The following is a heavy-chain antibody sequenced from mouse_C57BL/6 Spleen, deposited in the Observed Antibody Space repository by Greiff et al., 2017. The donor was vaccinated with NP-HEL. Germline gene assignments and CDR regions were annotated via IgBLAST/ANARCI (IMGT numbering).Heavy chain of an antibody. CDR3: ARRAGVGAMDY. D-gene: IGHD1-3*01. J-gene: IGHJ4*01. Sequence: VQLKQPGAELVKPGASVKLSCKASGYTFTSYWMHWVKQRPGQGLEWIGMIHPNSGSTNYNEKFKSKATLTVDKSSSTAYMQLSSLTSEDSAVYYCARRAGVGAMDYWGQGTSVTVSS. CDR2: IHPNSGST. CDR1: GYTFTSYW. V-gene: IGHV1-64*01.